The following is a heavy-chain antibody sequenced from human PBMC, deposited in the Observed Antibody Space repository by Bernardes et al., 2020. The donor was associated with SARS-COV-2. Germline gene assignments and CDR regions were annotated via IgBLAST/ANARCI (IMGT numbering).Heavy chain of an antibody. V-gene: IGHV4-39*01. Sequence: SETLSLTCTVSGGSISSSSYYWGWIRQPPGKGLEWIGSIYYSGSTYYNPSLKSRVTISVDTSKNQFSRKLSSVTAADTAVYYCARHGCSSTSCYWRNWFDPWGQGTLVTVSS. CDR1: GGSISSSSYY. CDR2: IYYSGST. CDR3: ARHGCSSTSCYWRNWFDP. J-gene: IGHJ5*02. D-gene: IGHD2-2*01.